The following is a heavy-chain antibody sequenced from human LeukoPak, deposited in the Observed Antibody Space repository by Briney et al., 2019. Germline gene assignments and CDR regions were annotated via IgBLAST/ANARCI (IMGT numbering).Heavy chain of an antibody. CDR3: AKDTPAEALDY. Sequence: GGSLRLSCAASGFTFSNFGIHWVRQAPGKGLEWVAVISSDGSNKYCPDSVKGRFSISRDNSKNTLYLQMNSLRAEDTAVYYCAKDTPAEALDYWGQGTLVTVS. V-gene: IGHV3-30*18. J-gene: IGHJ4*02. CDR2: ISSDGSNK. CDR1: GFTFSNFG.